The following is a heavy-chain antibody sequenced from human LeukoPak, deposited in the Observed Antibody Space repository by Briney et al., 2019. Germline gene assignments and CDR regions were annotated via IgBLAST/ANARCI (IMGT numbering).Heavy chain of an antibody. CDR3: ARGRYSSGWGDPRIDY. Sequence: PGGSLRLSCAASGFTFSSYAMHWVRQAPGKGLEWVAVISYDGSNKYYADSVKGRFTISRDNSKNTLYLQMNSLRAEDTAVYYCARGRYSSGWGDPRIDYWGQGTLVTVSS. CDR1: GFTFSSYA. CDR2: ISYDGSNK. V-gene: IGHV3-30-3*01. D-gene: IGHD6-19*01. J-gene: IGHJ4*02.